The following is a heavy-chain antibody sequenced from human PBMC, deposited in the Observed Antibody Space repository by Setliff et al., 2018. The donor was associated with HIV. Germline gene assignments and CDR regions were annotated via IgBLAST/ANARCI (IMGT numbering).Heavy chain of an antibody. CDR3: ARAYNVYDYRFDSSGYDY. Sequence: GGSLRLSCAASGFSFSDYYMTWVRQAPGRGLEWVSYITSSGTTTPYGDSMRGRFIASTDNAKNSLFLEMNSLKAEDTAVYYCARAYNVYDYRFDSSGYDYWGQGTLVTVSS. CDR1: GFSFSDYY. V-gene: IGHV3-11*01. CDR2: ITSSGTTT. J-gene: IGHJ4*02. D-gene: IGHD3-22*01.